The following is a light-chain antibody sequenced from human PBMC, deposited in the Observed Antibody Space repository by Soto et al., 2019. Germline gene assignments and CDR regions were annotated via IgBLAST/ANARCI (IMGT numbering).Light chain of an antibody. V-gene: IGKV1-8*01. CDR2: AAS. CDR3: QQTHAVPLT. CDR1: QGISSY. Sequence: AIRMTQSPSSLSASTGDRVSITCRASQGISSYLAWYQQKPGKAPKLLIYAASTLQSGVPSRFSGSGYGTDFTLTINNLHPEDSATYYCQQTHAVPLTFGQGTRLEI. J-gene: IGKJ5*01.